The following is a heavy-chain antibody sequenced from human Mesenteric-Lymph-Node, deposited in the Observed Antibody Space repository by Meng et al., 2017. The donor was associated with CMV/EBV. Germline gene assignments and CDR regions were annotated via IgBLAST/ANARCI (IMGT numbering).Heavy chain of an antibody. J-gene: IGHJ4*02. CDR1: GSFRAYP. D-gene: IGHD3-9*01. Sequence: GSFRAYPIHGVRQAPGQGVEWVGGISPIVGLPNYAQKFQGRDTLIADKSTTTVHMDLSSLKAEDTAIYYCSRAGLSYDILTGYYRYWGQGTLVTVSS. CDR3: SRAGLSYDILTGYYRY. V-gene: IGHV1-69*10. CDR2: ISPIVGLP.